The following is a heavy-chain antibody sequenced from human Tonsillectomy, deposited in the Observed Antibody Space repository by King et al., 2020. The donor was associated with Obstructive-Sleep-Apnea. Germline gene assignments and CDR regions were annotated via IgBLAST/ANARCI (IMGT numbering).Heavy chain of an antibody. CDR1: GFTFSSYT. CDR2: ISYDGSNK. D-gene: IGHD3-16*02. V-gene: IGHV3-30*04. Sequence: VQLVESGGGVVQPGRSLRLSCAASGFTFSSYTMHWVRQAPGKGLEWVAVISYDGSNKYYADSVKGRFTISRDNSKNTLYLQMNSLRAEDTAVYYCARVGGGEITFGGVIPTSPFDYWGQGTLVTVSS. J-gene: IGHJ4*02. CDR3: ARVGGGEITFGGVIPTSPFDY.